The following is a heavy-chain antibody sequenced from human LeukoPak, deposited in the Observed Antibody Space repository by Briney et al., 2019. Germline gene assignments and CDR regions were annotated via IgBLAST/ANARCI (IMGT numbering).Heavy chain of an antibody. V-gene: IGHV3-15*01. CDR1: GVPFSKVW. CDR2: IKTSGETT. Sequence: GGSLRLSCAASGVPFSKVWMSWVRQAPGKGLEWVGRIKTSGETTDYAAPVKGRFTISRDDSKNTLYLPMNSLKTEDTAVYYCTKIPNYGEFFDYWGQGTLVTVSS. CDR3: TKIPNYGEFFDY. D-gene: IGHD4-17*01. J-gene: IGHJ4*02.